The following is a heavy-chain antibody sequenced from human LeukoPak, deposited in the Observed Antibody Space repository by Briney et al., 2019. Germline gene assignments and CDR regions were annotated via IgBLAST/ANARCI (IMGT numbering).Heavy chain of an antibody. CDR2: MNPNSGNT. Sequence: ASVKVSCKASGYTFTSYDINWVRQATGQGLEWMGWMNPNSGNTGYAQKFQGRVTITRNTSISTAYMELSSLRAEDTAVYYCARRGYGYGSPFDYWGQGTLVTVSS. CDR3: ARRGYGYGSPFDY. CDR1: GYTFTSYD. D-gene: IGHD5-18*01. J-gene: IGHJ4*02. V-gene: IGHV1-8*03.